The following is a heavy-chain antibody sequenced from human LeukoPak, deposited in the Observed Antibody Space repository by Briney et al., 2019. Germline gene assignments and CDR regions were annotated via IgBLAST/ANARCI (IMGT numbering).Heavy chain of an antibody. V-gene: IGHV4-61*02. CDR1: GGSISSGSYY. J-gene: IGHJ5*02. CDR3: ARDRPDPNDYGDYFENWYDP. D-gene: IGHD4-17*01. CDR2: IYTSGST. Sequence: PSETLSLTCTVSGGSISSGSYYWSWIRQPAGKGLEWIGRIYTSGSTNYNPSLKSRVTISVDTSKNQFSLKLSSVTAADTAVYYCARDRPDPNDYGDYFENWYDPWGQGTLVTVSS.